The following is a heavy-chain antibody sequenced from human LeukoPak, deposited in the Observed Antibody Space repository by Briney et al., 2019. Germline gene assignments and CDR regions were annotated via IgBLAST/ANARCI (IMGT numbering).Heavy chain of an antibody. D-gene: IGHD1-1*01. CDR1: GFTFSSYG. CDR2: ISGSGGST. CDR3: AKLSTTGMPYFDY. J-gene: IGHJ4*02. Sequence: GGTLRLSCTASGFTFSSYGMSWVRQAPGKGLEWVSAISGSGGSTYYADSVKGRFTISRDNSKNTLYLQMNSLRAEDTAVYYCAKLSTTGMPYFDYWGQGTLVTVSS. V-gene: IGHV3-23*01.